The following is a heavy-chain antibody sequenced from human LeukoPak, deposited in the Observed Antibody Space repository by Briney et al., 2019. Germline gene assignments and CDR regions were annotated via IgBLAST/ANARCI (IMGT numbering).Heavy chain of an antibody. CDR2: IIPIFGTA. J-gene: IGHJ5*02. V-gene: IGHV1-69*13. CDR3: ARGSGWYRWFDP. CDR1: GGTFGSYA. Sequence: ASVKVSCKASGGTFGSYAISWVRQAPGQGLEWMGGIIPIFGTANYAQKFQGRVTITADESTSTAYMELSSLRPEDTAVYYCARGSGWYRWFDPWGQGTLVTVSS. D-gene: IGHD6-19*01.